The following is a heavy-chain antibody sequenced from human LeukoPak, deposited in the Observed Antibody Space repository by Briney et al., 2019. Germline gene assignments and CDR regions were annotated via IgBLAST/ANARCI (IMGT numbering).Heavy chain of an antibody. V-gene: IGHV4-39*07. D-gene: IGHD6-19*01. CDR3: ARERGSSGTIDY. J-gene: IGHJ4*02. CDR2: IYYSGST. Sequence: PSETLSLTCTVSGGSISSSSYYWGWIRQPPGTGLEWIGSIYYSGSTYYNPSLKSRVTISVDTSKNQFSLKLSSVTAADTAVYYCARERGSSGTIDYWGQGTLVTVSS. CDR1: GGSISSSSYY.